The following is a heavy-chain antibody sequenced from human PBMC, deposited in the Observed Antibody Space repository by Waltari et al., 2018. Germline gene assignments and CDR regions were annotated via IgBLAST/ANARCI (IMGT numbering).Heavy chain of an antibody. J-gene: IGHJ3*02. V-gene: IGHV1-24*01. D-gene: IGHD2-21*02. CDR3: ATLSLVYCGGDCRDAFDI. Sequence: QVQLVQSGAEVKKPGASVKVSCKVSGYTLTELSMHWVRQAHGKGLEWMGGFDPEDGETIYEQKFQGRVTMTEDTSTDTAYMELSSRRSEDTAVYYCATLSLVYCGGDCRDAFDIWGQGTMVTVSS. CDR1: GYTLTELS. CDR2: FDPEDGET.